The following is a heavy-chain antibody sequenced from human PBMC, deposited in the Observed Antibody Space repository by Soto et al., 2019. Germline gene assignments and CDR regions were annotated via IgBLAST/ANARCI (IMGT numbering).Heavy chain of an antibody. D-gene: IGHD3-10*01. CDR1: GYSFTSYW. J-gene: IGHJ6*02. CDR3: AGPSGYYYVIDV. Sequence: LGESLKISCKGSGYSFTSYWISWVRQMPGKGLEWMGRIDPSDSYTNYSPSFQGHVTISADKSISTAYLQWSSLKASDTAMYYCAGPSGYYYVIDVWGQGTTVTGSS. V-gene: IGHV5-10-1*01. CDR2: IDPSDSYT.